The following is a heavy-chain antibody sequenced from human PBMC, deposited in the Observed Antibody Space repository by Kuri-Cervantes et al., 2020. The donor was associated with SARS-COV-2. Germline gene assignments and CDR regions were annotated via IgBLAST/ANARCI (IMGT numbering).Heavy chain of an antibody. D-gene: IGHD1-26*01. CDR3: ARHSIIVGATIFTHFDY. CDR1: GYSFTSYW. Sequence: GGSLRLSCKGSGYSFTSYWISWVRQMPGKGLEWMGRIDPSDSYTNYSPSFHGHVTISADKSISTAYLQWSSLKASDTAMYYCARHSIIVGATIFTHFDYWGQGTLVTVSS. J-gene: IGHJ4*02. CDR2: IDPSDSYT. V-gene: IGHV5-10-1*01.